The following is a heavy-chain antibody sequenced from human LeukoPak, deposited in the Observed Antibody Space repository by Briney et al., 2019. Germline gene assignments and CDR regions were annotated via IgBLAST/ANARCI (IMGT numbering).Heavy chain of an antibody. CDR2: ISGSGGST. D-gene: IGHD2-15*01. CDR1: GFTFSSYC. J-gene: IGHJ4*02. V-gene: IGHV3-23*01. CDR3: AKAPVTTCRGAFCYPFDY. Sequence: PGGSLRLSCAASGFTFSSYCMSWVRQAPGKGLEWVSGISGSGGSTYYADSVKGRFTISRDNSKNTLYLQMNSLRAEDTAVYYCAKAPVTTCRGAFCYPFDYWGLGTLVTVSS.